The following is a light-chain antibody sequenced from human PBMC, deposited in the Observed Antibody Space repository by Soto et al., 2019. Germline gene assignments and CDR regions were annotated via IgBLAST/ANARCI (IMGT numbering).Light chain of an antibody. CDR2: DAS. CDR3: QQYNNGTART. CDR1: QSISSW. V-gene: IGKV1-5*01. J-gene: IGKJ1*01. Sequence: DIQMTQSPSTLSASVGDRVTITCRASQSISSWLAWYQQKPGKAPKLLIYDASSLESGVPSRFSGSGSGTEFTLTISSLQPDDFAVYYCQQYNNGTARTFGQGTKVDI.